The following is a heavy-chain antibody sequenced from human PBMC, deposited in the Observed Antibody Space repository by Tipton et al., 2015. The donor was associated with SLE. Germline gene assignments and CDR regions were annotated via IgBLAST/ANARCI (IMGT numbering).Heavy chain of an antibody. V-gene: IGHV3-20*04. CDR1: GFTFRSYG. CDR3: ARQGCSSTSCYTGLAFDI. CDR2: INWNGGST. J-gene: IGHJ3*02. Sequence: GSLRLSCAASGFTFRSYGMSWVRQAPGKGLEWVSGINWNGGSTGYADSAKGRFTISRDNAKTSLYLQMNSLRAEDTALYYCARQGCSSTSCYTGLAFDIWGQGTLVTVSS. D-gene: IGHD2-2*02.